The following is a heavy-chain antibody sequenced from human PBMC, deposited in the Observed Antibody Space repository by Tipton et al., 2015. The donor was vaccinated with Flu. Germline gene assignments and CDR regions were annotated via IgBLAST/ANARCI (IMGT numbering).Heavy chain of an antibody. CDR1: GGSIGSYY. CDR3: ARVNEGWFGELYWFDP. D-gene: IGHD3-10*01. V-gene: IGHV4-4*07. CDR2: IYTSGST. Sequence: TLSLTCTVSGGSIGSYYWSWIRQPAGKGLEWIGRIYTSGSTNYNPSLKSRVTMSVDTSKNQFSLKLSSVTAADTAVYYCARVNEGWFGELYWFDPWGQGTLVTVSS. J-gene: IGHJ5*02.